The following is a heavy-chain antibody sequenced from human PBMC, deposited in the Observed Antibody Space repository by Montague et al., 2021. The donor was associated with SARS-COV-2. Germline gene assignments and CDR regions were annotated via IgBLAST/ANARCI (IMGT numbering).Heavy chain of an antibody. Sequence: SETLSLTCTVSGGSISSSIYYWGWLRQPPGKGLEWIGCIYYSGSTYYNPSHKGRVTISVDTSKNQFSLKLNSVTAADTAVYYCARDPRRQLMLYPVGEYYYVMDVWGQGTTVTVS. V-gene: IGHV4-39*07. CDR1: GGSISSSIYY. CDR2: IYYSGST. D-gene: IGHD2-8*01. CDR3: ARDPRRQLMLYPVGEYYYVMDV. J-gene: IGHJ6*02.